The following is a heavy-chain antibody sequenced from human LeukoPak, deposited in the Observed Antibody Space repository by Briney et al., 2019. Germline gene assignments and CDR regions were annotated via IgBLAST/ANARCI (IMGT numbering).Heavy chain of an antibody. J-gene: IGHJ6*03. D-gene: IGHD3-22*01. V-gene: IGHV3-30*02. CDR1: GFTFSSYG. Sequence: GGSLRLSCAASGFTFSSYGMHWVRQAPGKGLEWVAFIRYDGSNKYYADSVKGRFTISRDNSKNTLYLQMNSLRAEDTAVYYCAKVSWIVVVQYFYYMDVWGKGTTVTVSS. CDR3: AKVSWIVVVQYFYYMDV. CDR2: IRYDGSNK.